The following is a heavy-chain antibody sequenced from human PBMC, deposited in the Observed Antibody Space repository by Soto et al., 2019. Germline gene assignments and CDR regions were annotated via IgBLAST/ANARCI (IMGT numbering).Heavy chain of an antibody. J-gene: IGHJ6*02. Sequence: GGSLRLSCAASAFTFRSYAMHWVRQAPGKGLEWVAVISYDGTYKYYADSVKGRFTISRDNSKNTLYLQMNSLRAEDTAVYYCAKDGYSSSWYGMYYYYYYGMDVWGQGTTVTVSS. V-gene: IGHV3-30-3*01. D-gene: IGHD6-13*01. CDR2: ISYDGTYK. CDR1: AFTFRSYA. CDR3: AKDGYSSSWYGMYYYYYYGMDV.